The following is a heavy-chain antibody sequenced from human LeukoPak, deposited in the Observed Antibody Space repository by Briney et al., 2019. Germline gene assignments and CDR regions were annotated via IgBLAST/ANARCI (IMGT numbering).Heavy chain of an antibody. V-gene: IGHV4-39*07. CDR3: ARDSAPNLLAYFDY. Sequence: KTSETLSLTCTVSGGSISNRSHFWGWIRQTPGKGLEWFGSIYYSGYTYYNPSLKSRVTISVDTSKNQFSLRLNSVTAADTAVYYCARDSAPNLLAYFDYWGQGTLVTVSS. J-gene: IGHJ4*02. D-gene: IGHD2/OR15-2a*01. CDR2: IYYSGYT. CDR1: GGSISNRSHF.